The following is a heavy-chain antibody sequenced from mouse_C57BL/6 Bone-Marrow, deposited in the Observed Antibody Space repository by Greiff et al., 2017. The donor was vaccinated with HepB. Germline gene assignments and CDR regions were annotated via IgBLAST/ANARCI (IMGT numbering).Heavy chain of an antibody. V-gene: IGHV7-3*01. D-gene: IGHD3-2*02. Sequence: DVMLVESGGGLVQPGGSLSLSCAASGFTFTDYYMSWVRQPPGKALEWLGFIRNKANGYTTEYSASVKGRFTISRDNSQSILYLQMNALRAEDSATYYCASSRQLRPSFAYWGQGTLVTVSA. CDR1: GFTFTDYY. J-gene: IGHJ3*01. CDR2: IRNKANGYTT. CDR3: ASSRQLRPSFAY.